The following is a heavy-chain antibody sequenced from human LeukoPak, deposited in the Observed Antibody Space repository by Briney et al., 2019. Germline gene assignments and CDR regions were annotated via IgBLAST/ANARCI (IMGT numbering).Heavy chain of an antibody. CDR1: GVSISSTTYY. V-gene: IGHV4-39*01. D-gene: IGHD3-3*01. Sequence: SQTLSLTCTVSGVSISSTTYYWAWIRQPPGKGLEWIGCVYPSGTAYYSPSLKSRVTISVGTPKNQFSLKLTSVTAADTAVYYCVRSYDFWSDPNRFDPWGQGTLVTVSS. J-gene: IGHJ5*02. CDR2: VYPSGTA. CDR3: VRSYDFWSDPNRFDP.